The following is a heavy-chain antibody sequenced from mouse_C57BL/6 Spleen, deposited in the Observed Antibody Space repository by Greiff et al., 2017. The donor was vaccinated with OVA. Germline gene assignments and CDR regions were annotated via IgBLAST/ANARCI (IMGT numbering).Heavy chain of an antibody. CDR3: ARSPNYYGSTYYYAMDY. Sequence: QVQLQQSGAELVRPGSSVKLSCKASGYTFTSYWMHWVKQRPIQGLEWIGNIDPSDSETHYNQKFKDKATLTVDKSSSTAYMQLSSLTSEDSAVYYCARSPNYYGSTYYYAMDYWGQGTSVTVSS. D-gene: IGHD1-1*01. CDR1: GYTFTSYW. V-gene: IGHV1-52*01. CDR2: IDPSDSET. J-gene: IGHJ4*01.